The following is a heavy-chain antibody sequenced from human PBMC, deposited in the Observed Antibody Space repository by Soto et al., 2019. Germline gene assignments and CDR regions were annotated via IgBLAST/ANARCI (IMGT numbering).Heavy chain of an antibody. D-gene: IGHD5-12*01. V-gene: IGHV1-69*05. CDR2: IIPLFGST. CDR3: ARDLGTGYDSGDY. J-gene: IGHJ4*02. Sequence: QVQLVQSGAEVKKPGSSVKVSCTASGDIFSGYSISWVRQAPGQGLEWMGGIIPLFGSTNYAPKFQGRVTXTXDXXHTTGYMELSSLKSEDTAVYYCARDLGTGYDSGDYWGQGTLVTVSS. CDR1: GDIFSGYS.